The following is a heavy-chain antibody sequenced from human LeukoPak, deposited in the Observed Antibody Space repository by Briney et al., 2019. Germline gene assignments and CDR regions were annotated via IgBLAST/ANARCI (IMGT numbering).Heavy chain of an antibody. CDR1: GFTFSNAW. V-gene: IGHV3-15*05. Sequence: GGSLRLSCAASGFTFSNAWMTWVRQAPGKGLEWVGRIYRNADGGTTDYAAPVKGRFTISRDDSKNTLYLQMNSLKTEDTAVYYCTTDSYFNTTTSYASSNYYYGLDAWGRGTSVTVSS. CDR2: IYRNADGGTT. CDR3: TTDSYFNTTTSYASSNYYYGLDA. D-gene: IGHD2/OR15-2a*01. J-gene: IGHJ6*02.